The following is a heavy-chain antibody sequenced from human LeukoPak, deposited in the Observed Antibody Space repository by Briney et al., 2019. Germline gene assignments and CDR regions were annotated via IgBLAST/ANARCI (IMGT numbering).Heavy chain of an antibody. CDR3: AREDPRGYYFDY. CDR1: GFTVSSNY. J-gene: IGHJ4*02. Sequence: GGSLRLSCAASGFTVSSNYMSWVRQAPGKGLEWVSVIYSGGSTYYADSVKGRFTISRDNSKNTLYLQMNSLRAEDTAVYYRAREDPRGYYFDYWGQGTLVTVSS. CDR2: IYSGGST. D-gene: IGHD3-16*01. V-gene: IGHV3-53*01.